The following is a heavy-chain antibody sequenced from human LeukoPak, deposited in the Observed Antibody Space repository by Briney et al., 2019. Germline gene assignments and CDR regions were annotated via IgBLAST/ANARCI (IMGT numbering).Heavy chain of an antibody. J-gene: IGHJ4*02. Sequence: PWETLSLTCTVSGYSISSGYYWGWIRQPPGKGLEWIGSIYHSGSTYYNPSLKSRVTISVDTSKNQFSLKLSSVTAADTAVYYCASASGSGWNSDYCGQGTLVTVSS. CDR2: IYHSGST. D-gene: IGHD6-19*01. CDR1: GYSISSGYY. CDR3: ASASGSGWNSDY. V-gene: IGHV4-38-2*02.